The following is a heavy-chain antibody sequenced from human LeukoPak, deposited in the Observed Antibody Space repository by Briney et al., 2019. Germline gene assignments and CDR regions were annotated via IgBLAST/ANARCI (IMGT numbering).Heavy chain of an antibody. V-gene: IGHV1-69*04. J-gene: IGHJ5*02. D-gene: IGHD6-13*01. CDR3: ATSHRYSSSWYLVNLRFDP. Sequence: GASVNVCCTASGGTFSSYAISWVRQAPGQGLEWMGRIIPILGIANYAQKFKGRVTITADKSTSTAYMELSSLRSEDTAVYYCATSHRYSSSWYLVNLRFDPWGQGTLVTVSS. CDR2: IIPILGIA. CDR1: GGTFSSYA.